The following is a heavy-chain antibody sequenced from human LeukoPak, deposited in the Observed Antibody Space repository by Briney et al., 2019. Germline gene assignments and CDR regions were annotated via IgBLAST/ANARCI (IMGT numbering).Heavy chain of an antibody. V-gene: IGHV3-23*01. D-gene: IGHD3-22*01. J-gene: IGHJ3*02. CDR2: ISGSSGNT. Sequence: PGGSLRLSCAASRFAFSSYAMTWVRQAPGQGLEWVSTISGSSGNTYHADSVKGRFTISRDNSKNTLYLQINSLRAEDTAVYYCAKDAPYYYDSSGYGGAFDIWGQGTMVTVSS. CDR1: RFAFSSYA. CDR3: AKDAPYYYDSSGYGGAFDI.